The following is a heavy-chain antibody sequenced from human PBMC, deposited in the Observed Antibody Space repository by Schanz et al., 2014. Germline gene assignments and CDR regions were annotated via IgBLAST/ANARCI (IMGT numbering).Heavy chain of an antibody. Sequence: QVQLVESGGGVVQPGRSLRLSCAASGFNFSNYDIHWVRQAPGKGLEWVANIGYDGSEKYYVDSVKGRFTISRDNLKNTVYLQMNSLRAEDTAVYYCAGGEYQLLYGNWGQGTLVTVSS. V-gene: IGHV3-33*08. D-gene: IGHD2-2*02. CDR3: AGGEYQLLYGN. J-gene: IGHJ4*02. CDR2: IGYDGSEK. CDR1: GFNFSNYD.